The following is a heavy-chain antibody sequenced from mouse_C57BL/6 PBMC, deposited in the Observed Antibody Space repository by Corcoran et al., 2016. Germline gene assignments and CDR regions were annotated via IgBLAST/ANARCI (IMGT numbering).Heavy chain of an antibody. CDR2: INPYSGVQ. Sequence: QIQLVQSGPELKKPGETVKISCKASGYTFTTYGMSWVKQAPGKGLKWMGWINPYSGVQTYADDFKGRFAFSMETSASTAYLQSNNLKNEDTATDFCARFWETDYDGSSYGYFDVRCTGTTVTVS. V-gene: IGHV9-3*01. CDR1: GYTFTTYG. CDR3: ARFWETDYDGSSYGYFDV. D-gene: IGHD1-1*01. J-gene: IGHJ1*03.